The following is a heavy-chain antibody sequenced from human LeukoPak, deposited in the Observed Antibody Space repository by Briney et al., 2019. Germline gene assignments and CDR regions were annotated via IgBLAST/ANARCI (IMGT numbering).Heavy chain of an antibody. J-gene: IGHJ1*01. CDR3: AGRGQRYFRD. V-gene: IGHV4-4*08. CDR1: GDSISDYY. CDR2: IYRFGNT. Sequence: SETLSLTCTVSGDSISDYYWSWIRQPPGKGLEWIGYIYRFGNTDYNPSLMRRVTISLDTSKRQLSLNLTSVTAADTAVYYCAGRGQRYFRDWGQGTLVTVSS.